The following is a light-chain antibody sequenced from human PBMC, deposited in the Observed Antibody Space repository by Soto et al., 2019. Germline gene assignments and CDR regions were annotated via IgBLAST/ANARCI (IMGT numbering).Light chain of an antibody. Sequence: EIVLTQSPATLSLSPGERATLSCGASQSITNNFLAWYQQRPGLAPRLLIYDASNRAAGIPDRFSGSGSGTDFTLTISRLEPEDFAVYYCQQFDKLITFGGGTKVAIK. CDR1: QSITNNF. V-gene: IGKV3D-20*01. CDR3: QQFDKLIT. J-gene: IGKJ4*01. CDR2: DAS.